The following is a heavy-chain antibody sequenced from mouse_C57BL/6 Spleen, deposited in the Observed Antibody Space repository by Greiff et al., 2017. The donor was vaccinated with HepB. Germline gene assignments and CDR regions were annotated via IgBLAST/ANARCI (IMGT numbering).Heavy chain of an antibody. Sequence: EVQLQQSGPELVKPGASVKIPCKASGYTFTDYNMDWVKQSHGKSLEWIGDINPNNGGTIYNQKFKGKATLTVDKSSSTAYMELRSLTSEDTAVYYCARRDYGSREDYFDYWGQGTTLTVSS. CDR1: GYTFTDYN. CDR2: INPNNGGT. D-gene: IGHD1-1*01. CDR3: ARRDYGSREDYFDY. V-gene: IGHV1-18*01. J-gene: IGHJ2*01.